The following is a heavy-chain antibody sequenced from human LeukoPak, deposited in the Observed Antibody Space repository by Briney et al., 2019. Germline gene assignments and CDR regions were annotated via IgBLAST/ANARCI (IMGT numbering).Heavy chain of an antibody. V-gene: IGHV3-9*01. CDR3: AKDMFGGLFDY. J-gene: IGHJ4*02. D-gene: IGHD3-16*01. CDR1: GFSFSTYS. CDR2: ISWNSGSI. Sequence: GGSLRLSCAASGFSFSTYSMNWVRQAPGKGLEWVSGISWNSGSIGYADSVKGRFTISRDNAKNSLYLQMNSLRAEDTALYYCAKDMFGGLFDYWGQGTLVTVSS.